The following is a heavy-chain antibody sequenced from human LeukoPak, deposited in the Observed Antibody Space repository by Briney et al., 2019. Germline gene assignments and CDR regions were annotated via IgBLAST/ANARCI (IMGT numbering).Heavy chain of an antibody. Sequence: GGSLRLSCAASGFTFSSYEMNWVRQAPGKGLEWVSSISSGAIIIYYADSVKGRLTISRDNAKNSLYLQMNSLRAEATAVYYCARVWLTGNYYMDVWGKGTTVTVSS. CDR1: GFTFSSYE. CDR2: ISSGAIII. D-gene: IGHD1-1*01. CDR3: ARVWLTGNYYMDV. J-gene: IGHJ6*03. V-gene: IGHV3-48*03.